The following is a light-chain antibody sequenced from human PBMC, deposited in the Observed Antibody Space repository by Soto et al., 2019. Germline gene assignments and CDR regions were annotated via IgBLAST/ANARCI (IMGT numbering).Light chain of an antibody. J-gene: IGLJ1*01. CDR2: EVS. CDR3: SSYTSSSTYV. CDR1: SSDVGGYNY. V-gene: IGLV2-14*01. Sequence: QSVLSRTASVSGSPGQSITISCTGTSSDVGGYNYVSWYQQHPGKAPKLMIYEVSNRPSGVSNRFSGSKSGNTASLTISGLQAEDEADYYCSSYTSSSTYVFGTGTKVTVL.